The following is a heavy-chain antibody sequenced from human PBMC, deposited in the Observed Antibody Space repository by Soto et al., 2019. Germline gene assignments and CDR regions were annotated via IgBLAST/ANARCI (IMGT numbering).Heavy chain of an antibody. CDR2: INAGNGNT. V-gene: IGHV1-3*01. J-gene: IGHJ6*02. D-gene: IGHD6-13*01. CDR1: GYTFTSYA. CDR3: ARDQGYSISWYSPYYYYGMDV. Sequence: ASVKVSCKASGYTFTSYAMHWVRQAPGQRLEWMGWINAGNGNTKYSQKFQGRVTITRDTSASTAYMELSSLRSEDTAVYYCARDQGYSISWYSPYYYYGMDVRGQRTTVTVSS.